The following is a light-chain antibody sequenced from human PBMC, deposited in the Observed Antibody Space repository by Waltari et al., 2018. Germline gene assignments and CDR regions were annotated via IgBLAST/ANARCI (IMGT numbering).Light chain of an antibody. J-gene: IGKJ1*01. V-gene: IGKV1-5*03. CDR2: KAS. CDR1: QSISSW. CDR3: QQYNSYSWT. Sequence: DIQMTQSPSTLSESVGDRVTITSRASQSISSWLSWDQQKPGKAPKLLIYKASSLESGVPSRFSGSGSGTEFTLTISSLQPDDFATYYCQQYNSYSWTFGQGTKVEIK.